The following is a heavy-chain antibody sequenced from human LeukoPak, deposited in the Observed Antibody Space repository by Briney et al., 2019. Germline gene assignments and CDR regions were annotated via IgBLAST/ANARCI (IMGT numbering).Heavy chain of an antibody. CDR2: IIPIFGTA. CDR3: ASGRGYSYGYLPFDP. V-gene: IGHV1-69*05. Sequence: SVKVSCKASGGTFSSYAISWVRQAPGQGLEWMGRIIPIFGTANYAQKFQGRVTITTDESTSTAYMELSSLRSEDTAVYYCASGRGYSYGYLPFDPWGQGTLVTVSS. D-gene: IGHD5-18*01. CDR1: GGTFSSYA. J-gene: IGHJ5*02.